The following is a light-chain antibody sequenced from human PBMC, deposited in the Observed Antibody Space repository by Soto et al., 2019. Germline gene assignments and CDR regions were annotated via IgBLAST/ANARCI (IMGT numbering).Light chain of an antibody. Sequence: QTVVTQESSLAVSPGGTVTLTCASSTGAVTSGHYANWIQQKPGQTPMALIHSTSTKHSWTPARFSGSLLGDKAALTLSGVQPEYEADYYCLLYYAGVQVFGGGTNVTVL. CDR1: TGAVTSGHY. V-gene: IGLV7-43*01. CDR3: LLYYAGVQV. CDR2: STS. J-gene: IGLJ3*02.